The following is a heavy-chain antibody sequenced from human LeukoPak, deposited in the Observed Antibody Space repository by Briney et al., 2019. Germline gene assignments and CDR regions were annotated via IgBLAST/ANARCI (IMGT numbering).Heavy chain of an antibody. J-gene: IGHJ6*02. CDR1: GYTFTSYA. V-gene: IGHV1-3*01. D-gene: IGHD2-15*01. Sequence: ASVKVSCMASGYTFTSYAMHWVRQAPGQRLEWMGWINAGNGNTKYSQKFQGRVTITRDTSASTAYTELSSLRSEDTAVYYCARVEDYYYYGMDVWGQGTTVTVSS. CDR2: INAGNGNT. CDR3: ARVEDYYYYGMDV.